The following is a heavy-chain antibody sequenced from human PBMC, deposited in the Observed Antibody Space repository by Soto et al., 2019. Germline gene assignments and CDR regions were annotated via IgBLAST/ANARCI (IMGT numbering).Heavy chain of an antibody. CDR1: GGTFSSYA. D-gene: IGHD1-26*01. CDR3: ARDRRGSYHQHFDY. J-gene: IGHJ4*02. CDR2: IIPIFGTA. Sequence: SVKVSCKASGGTFSSYAISWVRQAPGQGLEWMGGIIPIFGTANYAQKFQGRVTITADESTSTAYMELSSLRSEDTAVCYCARDRRGSYHQHFDYWGQGTLVTVSS. V-gene: IGHV1-69*13.